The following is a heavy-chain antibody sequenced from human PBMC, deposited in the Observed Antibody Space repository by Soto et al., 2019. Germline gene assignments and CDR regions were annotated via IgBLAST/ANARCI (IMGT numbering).Heavy chain of an antibody. CDR1: GFTFNTYG. Sequence: VHLVESGGGVVQPGRSLRLSCAASGFTFNTYGMHWVRQAPGKGLEWVSYISSSGSGIYYPDSMKGRFTISRDNAKKSLYLQMSSLRAEDTAVYYCARAYSDAFDIWGQGTMVTVSS. J-gene: IGHJ3*02. D-gene: IGHD2-15*01. CDR3: ARAYSDAFDI. CDR2: ISSSGSGI. V-gene: IGHV3-48*04.